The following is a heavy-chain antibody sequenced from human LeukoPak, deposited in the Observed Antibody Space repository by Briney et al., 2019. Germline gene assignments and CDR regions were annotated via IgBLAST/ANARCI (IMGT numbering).Heavy chain of an antibody. V-gene: IGHV3-20*04. CDR2: INWNGAWT. CDR1: GFKFDDYG. CDR3: AGYYYDSSRGFDL. J-gene: IGHJ5*02. D-gene: IGHD3-22*01. Sequence: GGSLRLSCAASGFKFDDYGMSWVRQAPGKGLEWVCDINWNGAWTGYADSVKGRFTISRDSAKNSLYLQMNSLRAEDTALYYCAGYYYDSSRGFDLWGQGTLVTVSA.